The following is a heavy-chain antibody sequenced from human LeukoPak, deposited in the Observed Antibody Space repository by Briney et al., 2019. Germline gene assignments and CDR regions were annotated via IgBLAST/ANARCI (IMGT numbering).Heavy chain of an antibody. CDR2: INPNSGGT. CDR3: ARGVVPSANSPAGADY. D-gene: IGHD2-2*01. CDR1: GYTFTGYY. Sequence: GASVKVSCKASGYTFTGYYMHWLRQAPGQGLEWMGRINPNSGGTNYAQKFQGRVTMARDTSISTAYMELTSLRSDDTAVYYCARGVVPSANSPAGADYWGQGTLVTVSS. V-gene: IGHV1-2*06. J-gene: IGHJ4*02.